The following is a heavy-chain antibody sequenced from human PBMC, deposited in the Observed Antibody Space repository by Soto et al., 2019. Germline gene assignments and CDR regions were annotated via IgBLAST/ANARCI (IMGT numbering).Heavy chain of an antibody. CDR1: GYSFTSYW. V-gene: IGHV5-51*01. J-gene: IGHJ4*02. Sequence: GESLKISCKGSGYSFTSYWIGWVRQMPGKGLEGMGIIYPGDSDTRYSPSFQGQVTISADKSISTAYLQWSSLKASDTAMDYCARLPYCCGGSCYDPGLDDWAQGTLVTVSS. D-gene: IGHD2-15*01. CDR3: ARLPYCCGGSCYDPGLDD. CDR2: IYPGDSDT.